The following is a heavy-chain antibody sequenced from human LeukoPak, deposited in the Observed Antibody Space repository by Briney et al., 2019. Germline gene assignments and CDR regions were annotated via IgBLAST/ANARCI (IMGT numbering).Heavy chain of an antibody. V-gene: IGHV1-69*05. D-gene: IGHD3/OR15-3a*01. Sequence: SVKVSCKASGYTFTGYYMHWVRQAPGQGLEWMGRIIPIFGTANYAQKFQGRVTITTDESTSTAYMELSSLRSEDTAVYYCAREEDWGQYWYFDLWGRGTLVTVSS. J-gene: IGHJ2*01. CDR2: IIPIFGTA. CDR3: AREEDWGQYWYFDL. CDR1: GYTFTGYY.